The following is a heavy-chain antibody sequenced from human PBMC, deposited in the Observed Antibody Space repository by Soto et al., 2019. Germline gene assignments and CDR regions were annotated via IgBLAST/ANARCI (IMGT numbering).Heavy chain of an antibody. J-gene: IGHJ1*01. D-gene: IGHD6-13*01. CDR1: GGTFSSYT. V-gene: IGHV1-69*02. Sequence: QVQLVQSGAEVKKPGSSVKVSCKASGGTFSSYTISWVRQAPGQGLEWMGRIIPILGIANYAQKFQGRVTITAAKSTSTAYMELSSLRSEDTAVYYCAVDRIAAAHTRAVPLYPGYFQHWGQGTLVTVSS. CDR3: AVDRIAAAHTRAVPLYPGYFQH. CDR2: IIPILGIA.